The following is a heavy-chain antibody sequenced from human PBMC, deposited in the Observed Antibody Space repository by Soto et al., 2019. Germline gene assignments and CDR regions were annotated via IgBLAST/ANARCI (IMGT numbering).Heavy chain of an antibody. J-gene: IGHJ5*02. Sequence: QVQLQQWGAGLLKPSETLSLTCGVFNGSLSGYYWSWIRQTPGKGLEWIGQISHSGSTNYNASLKSRLTISIDRSKNQLSLKLSSVTAADTAVYYCARGGTGRFLPRQLFPYESWGQGTRVTVSS. V-gene: IGHV4-34*01. CDR1: NGSLSGYY. CDR3: ARGGTGRFLPRQLFPYES. CDR2: ISHSGST. D-gene: IGHD6-13*01.